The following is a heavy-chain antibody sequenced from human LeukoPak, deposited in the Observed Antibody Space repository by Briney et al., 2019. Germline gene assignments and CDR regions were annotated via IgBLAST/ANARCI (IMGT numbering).Heavy chain of an antibody. CDR1: GGSINSYY. J-gene: IGHJ5*02. V-gene: IGHV4-59*01. CDR3: ARARDGHINNWFDP. CDR2: IYYSGST. Sequence: PSETLSLTCTVSGGSINSYYWSWIRQPPGKGLEWIGYIYYSGSTNYNPSLKSRVTISVDTSKNQFSLKMSSVTAADTAVYYCARARDGHINNWFDPWDQGTLVTVSS. D-gene: IGHD5-24*01.